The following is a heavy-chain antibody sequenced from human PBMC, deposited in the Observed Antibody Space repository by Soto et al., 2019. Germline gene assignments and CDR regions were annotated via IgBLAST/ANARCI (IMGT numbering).Heavy chain of an antibody. Sequence: EVQLVESGGGLVTPGGSLRLSCAASGFTFSGHTINWVRQAPGKGLEWVSSVSSSSSYIYYADSVKGRFTVSRDNAEKSLYLQMNSLRAEDTAIYYCARCMGFDGSGYAFFDSWGQGTRVTVSS. CDR2: VSSSSSYI. J-gene: IGHJ4*02. CDR1: GFTFSGHT. V-gene: IGHV3-21*01. D-gene: IGHD3-10*01. CDR3: ARCMGFDGSGYAFFDS.